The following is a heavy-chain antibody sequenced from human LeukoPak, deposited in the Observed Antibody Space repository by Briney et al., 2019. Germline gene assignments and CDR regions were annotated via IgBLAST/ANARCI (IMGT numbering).Heavy chain of an antibody. CDR3: ARAVGATAPHDTFDI. CDR2: IYTSGST. Sequence: SETLSLTCTVSGGSISSYYWSWIRQPAGKGLEWSGRIYTSGSTNYNPSLNSRVTMSVDTSKNQFSLKLSSVTAADTAVYYCARAVGATAPHDTFDIWGQGTMVTVSS. J-gene: IGHJ3*02. V-gene: IGHV4-4*07. CDR1: GGSISSYY. D-gene: IGHD1-26*01.